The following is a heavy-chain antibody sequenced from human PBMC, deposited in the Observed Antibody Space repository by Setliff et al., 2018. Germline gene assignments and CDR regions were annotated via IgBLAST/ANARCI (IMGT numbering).Heavy chain of an antibody. D-gene: IGHD3-10*01. Sequence: GASVKVSCKASGNTFTGYYIHWLRQAPGQGLEWMGCINPNSGDTTFAQKFQGRVTITRDTSNSTDYMDLSRLTSDDTAVYYCARSVGGLGEIPRAYYYHMDVWGNGTMVTVSS. V-gene: IGHV1-2*02. CDR2: INPNSGDT. CDR3: ARSVGGLGEIPRAYYYHMDV. J-gene: IGHJ6*03. CDR1: GNTFTGYY.